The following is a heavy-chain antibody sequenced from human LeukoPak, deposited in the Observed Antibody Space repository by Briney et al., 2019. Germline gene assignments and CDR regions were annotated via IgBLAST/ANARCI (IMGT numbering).Heavy chain of an antibody. CDR1: GGSFSGYY. V-gene: IGHV4-34*01. D-gene: IGHD2-15*01. CDR2: INHSGST. CDR3: ARGLCSGASCYWSRDYYYMDV. Sequence: SETLSLTCAVSGGSFSGYYWTWIRQPPGKGLEWIGEINHSGSTNYNPSLKSRVTISIDASKNQFSLKLTSVTAADTAVYCCARGLCSGASCYWSRDYYYMDVWGKGTTVTVSS. J-gene: IGHJ6*03.